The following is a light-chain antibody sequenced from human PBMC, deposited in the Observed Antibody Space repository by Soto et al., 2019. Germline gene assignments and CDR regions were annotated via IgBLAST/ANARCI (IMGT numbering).Light chain of an antibody. J-gene: IGKJ1*01. Sequence: DIVMTQSPDSLAVSLGERATINCKSSQSVLSSSNNKNYLAWFQQKPGQPPKLLIYWASTRESGVPDRFSGSGSGTDFTLTISSLQAEDVAVYYCQHYYSTPRTFGQGTKVEIK. CDR1: QSVLSSSNNKNY. CDR2: WAS. CDR3: QHYYSTPRT. V-gene: IGKV4-1*01.